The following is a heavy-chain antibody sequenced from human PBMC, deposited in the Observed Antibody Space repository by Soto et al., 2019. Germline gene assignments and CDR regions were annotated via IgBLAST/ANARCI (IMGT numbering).Heavy chain of an antibody. J-gene: IGHJ4*02. CDR1: GCTVSGNY. CDR3: ASTRGSSYDY. Sequence: EVQLVETGGGWIQPGGSLRLSCAASGCTVSGNYMSWVRQSPGKGLEWVSVIYNGGGTYYADSVKGRFNISRDNSKNTLYLQMNSLRAEDTAVYYCASTRGSSYDYWCQGTLVTVSS. D-gene: IGHD6-6*01. V-gene: IGHV3-53*02. CDR2: IYNGGGT.